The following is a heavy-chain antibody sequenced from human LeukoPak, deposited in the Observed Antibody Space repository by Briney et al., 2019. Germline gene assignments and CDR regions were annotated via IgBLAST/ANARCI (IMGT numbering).Heavy chain of an antibody. CDR1: GGSISSYY. D-gene: IGHD6-13*01. CDR3: ARDTTSITAAGGLDY. Sequence: PSETLSLTCTVSGGSISSYYWSWIRQPPGKGLEWIGYIYYSGSTNYNPSLKSRVTISVDTSKNQFSLKLSSVTAADTAVYYCARDTTSITAAGGLDYWGQGTLVTVSS. CDR2: IYYSGST. J-gene: IGHJ4*02. V-gene: IGHV4-59*12.